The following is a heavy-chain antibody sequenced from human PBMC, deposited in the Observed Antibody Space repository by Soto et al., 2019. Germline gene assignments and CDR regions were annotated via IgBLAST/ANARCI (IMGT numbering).Heavy chain of an antibody. J-gene: IGHJ4*02. V-gene: IGHV3-23*05. D-gene: IGHD3-9*01. CDR1: GFTFSRHG. CDR3: VSWLFEHFDL. Sequence: LRLSCAASGFTFSRHGMSWVRQSPGKGLEWVSTIDSSGSQTHYADSVRGRFTISRDNSWSTVDLQMNSLRAEDTALYYCVSWLFEHFDLWGQGTLVTVSS. CDR2: IDSSGSQT.